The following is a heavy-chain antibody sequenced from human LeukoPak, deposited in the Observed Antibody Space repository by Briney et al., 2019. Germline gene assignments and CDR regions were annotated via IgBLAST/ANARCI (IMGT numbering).Heavy chain of an antibody. CDR3: ARPRGAWYNAFGI. CDR2: IYPGDFDT. V-gene: IGHV5-51*03. Sequence: PGESLKISCKGSGYRFTSYWIGWVRQMPGKGLEWMGIIYPGDFDTRYSPSFEGQVTISADKSISTAYLQWTSLKASDSAMYYCARPRGAWYNAFGIWGQGTMVTVSS. J-gene: IGHJ3*02. D-gene: IGHD6-13*01. CDR1: GYRFTSYW.